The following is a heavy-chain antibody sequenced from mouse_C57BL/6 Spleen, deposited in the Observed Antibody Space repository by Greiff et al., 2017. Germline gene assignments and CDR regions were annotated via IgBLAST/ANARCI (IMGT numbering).Heavy chain of an antibody. Sequence: VKLQQSGAELVKPGASVKISCKASGYAFSSYWMNWVKQRPGKGLEWIGQIYPGDGDTNYNGKFKGKATLTADKSSSTAYMQLSSLTSEDSAVYFCARSGLRRGYYFDYWGQGTTLTVSS. CDR3: ARSGLRRGYYFDY. V-gene: IGHV1-80*01. D-gene: IGHD2-4*01. J-gene: IGHJ2*01. CDR2: IYPGDGDT. CDR1: GYAFSSYW.